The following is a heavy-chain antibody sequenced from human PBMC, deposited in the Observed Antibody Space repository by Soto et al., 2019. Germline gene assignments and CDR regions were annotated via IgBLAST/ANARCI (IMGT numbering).Heavy chain of an antibody. CDR3: ASNYYDFWSGHYDYYYLDV. CDR1: GFTFTTCG. CDR2: ISHDGSNK. V-gene: IGHV3-30*03. J-gene: IGHJ6*03. D-gene: IGHD3-3*01. Sequence: QVQLVESGGGVVQPGRSLRLSCAASGFTFTTCGMHWVRQAPGKGLEWVALISHDGSNKYYAESVKGRFTISRDNSKNTLNLQMNSLRADDTAVYYCASNYYDFWSGHYDYYYLDVWGQGTTVTVSS.